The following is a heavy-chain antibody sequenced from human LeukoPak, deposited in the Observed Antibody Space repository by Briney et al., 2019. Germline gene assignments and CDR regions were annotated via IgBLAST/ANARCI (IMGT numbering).Heavy chain of an antibody. CDR3: ARDTTIVVVPAAIGDFDY. CDR2: INSDGSST. J-gene: IGHJ4*02. CDR1: GFTFNSYL. D-gene: IGHD2-2*02. Sequence: PGGSLRLSCAASGFTFNSYLMHWVRQTPGKGLVWVSRINSDGSSTSYADSVRGRFTISRVNAKNTLYLQMNSLRAEDTAVYYCARDTTIVVVPAAIGDFDYWGQGTLVTVSS. V-gene: IGHV3-74*01.